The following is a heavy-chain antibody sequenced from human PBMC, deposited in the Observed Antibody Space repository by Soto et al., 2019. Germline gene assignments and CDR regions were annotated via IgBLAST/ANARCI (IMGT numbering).Heavy chain of an antibody. J-gene: IGHJ5*02. CDR2: INHVGGT. CDR1: GGFLSESY. Sequence: QVQLQQWGAGLLKPSETLSLTCAVYGGFLSESYWTWIRQPPGKGLEWIGEINHVGGTNYNPSLKSRVTMSVDTSQNQFSLRLISVTAADTATYFCVRIRYQLPSSVLWLDPWGQGTPVTVSS. CDR3: VRIRYQLPSSVLWLDP. V-gene: IGHV4-34*01. D-gene: IGHD3-16*01.